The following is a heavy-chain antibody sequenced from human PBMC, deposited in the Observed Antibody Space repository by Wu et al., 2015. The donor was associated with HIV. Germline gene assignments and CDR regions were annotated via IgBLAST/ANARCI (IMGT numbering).Heavy chain of an antibody. V-gene: IGHV1-46*01. Sequence: QVQLVQSGAEVKKPGASVKVSCKASGYTFTSYYMHWVRQAPGQGLEWMGIINPSGGSTSYAQKFQGRVTMTRDTSTSTVYMELSSLRSEDTAVYYCARDGRGTAMDNWFDPWGQGTLVHRLL. CDR2: INPSGGST. D-gene: IGHD5-18*01. J-gene: IGHJ5*02. CDR3: ARDGRGTAMDNWFDP. CDR1: GYTFTSYY.